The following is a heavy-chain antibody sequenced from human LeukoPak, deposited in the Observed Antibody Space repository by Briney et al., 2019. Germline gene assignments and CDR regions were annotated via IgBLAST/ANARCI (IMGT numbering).Heavy chain of an antibody. CDR2: ITYDGTNT. J-gene: IGHJ4*02. CDR1: GFTFSSYG. V-gene: IGHV3-30*18. D-gene: IGHD2-15*01. Sequence: PGGSLRLSCAASGFTFSSYGMHWVRQAPGKGLEWVAFITYDGTNTYYADSVKGRFTISRDNSKDTLYLQMNSLRPEDTAVYYCAKDREFRDIAVVVAAMTHWGQGTLVTVSS. CDR3: AKDREFRDIAVVVAAMTH.